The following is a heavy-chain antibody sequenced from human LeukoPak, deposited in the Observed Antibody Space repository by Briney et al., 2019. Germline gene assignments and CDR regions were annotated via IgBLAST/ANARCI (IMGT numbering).Heavy chain of an antibody. D-gene: IGHD1-26*01. V-gene: IGHV1-8*02. CDR2: MNPNSGNT. Sequence: GASVKVSCKASGYTFTSYYMHWVRQAPGQGLEWMGWMNPNSGNTGYAQKFQGRVTMTRNTSISTAYMELSSLRSEDTAVYYCARDQWELEFYFDYWGQGTLVTVSS. CDR1: GYTFTSYY. J-gene: IGHJ4*02. CDR3: ARDQWELEFYFDY.